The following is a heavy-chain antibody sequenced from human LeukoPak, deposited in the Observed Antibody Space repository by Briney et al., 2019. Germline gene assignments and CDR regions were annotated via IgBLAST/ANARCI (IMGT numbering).Heavy chain of an antibody. D-gene: IGHD6-19*01. J-gene: IGHJ6*02. CDR3: AKVAVAGDWYYGMDV. CDR1: GFTFSSYA. CDR2: VSGSGGST. V-gene: IGHV3-23*01. Sequence: PGGSLRLTCAASGFTFSSYAMSWVRQAPGKGLEWVSAVSGSGGSTYYADSVKGRFTISRDNSKNTLNLQMNSLRAEDRAVYYCAKVAVAGDWYYGMDVWGRGTTVTVSS.